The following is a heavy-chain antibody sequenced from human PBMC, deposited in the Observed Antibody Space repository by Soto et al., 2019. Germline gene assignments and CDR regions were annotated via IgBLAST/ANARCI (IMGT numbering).Heavy chain of an antibody. V-gene: IGHV3-30-3*01. Sequence: QVQLVASGGGVVHLGRSLTLSCAASGFTFNRHAIHWVRQSPGKGLEWVTVISRDGNNKYSADSVKGRFTISRDNAKNTVILQMNSLRREDTATYYCARSRSGAVADSFDYWGQGTPVTVSS. CDR1: GFTFNRHA. CDR3: ARSRSGAVADSFDY. J-gene: IGHJ4*02. CDR2: ISRDGNNK. D-gene: IGHD3-10*01.